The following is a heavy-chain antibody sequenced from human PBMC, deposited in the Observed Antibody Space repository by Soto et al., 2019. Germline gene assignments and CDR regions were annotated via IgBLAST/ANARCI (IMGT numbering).Heavy chain of an antibody. CDR1: GFTFSNAW. J-gene: IGHJ4*02. CDR3: ARDSVVVADFC. V-gene: IGHV3-15*01. Sequence: EVQLVESGGGLVKPGGSLRLSCAASGFTFSNAWMSWVRQSPGKGLEWVGRIKSKTDGGATEYAAPVNGRFTISRDDSKNTLYLQMHSLMTEDTAVYYCARDSVVVADFCWGQGTLVTVSS. D-gene: IGHD2-15*01. CDR2: IKSKTDGGAT.